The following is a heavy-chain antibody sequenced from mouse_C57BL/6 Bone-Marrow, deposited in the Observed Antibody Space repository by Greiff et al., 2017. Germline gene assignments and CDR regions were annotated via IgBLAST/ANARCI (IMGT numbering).Heavy chain of an antibody. Sequence: VQLKESGGGLVQPGGSLKLSCAASGFTFSDYGMAWVRQAPRKGPEWVAFISNLAYSIYYADTVTGRFTISRENAKNTLYLEMSSLRSEDTAMYYCARGAGSSPFAYWGQGTLVTVSA. CDR3: ARGAGSSPFAY. CDR1: GFTFSDYG. CDR2: ISNLAYSI. D-gene: IGHD1-1*01. J-gene: IGHJ3*01. V-gene: IGHV5-15*01.